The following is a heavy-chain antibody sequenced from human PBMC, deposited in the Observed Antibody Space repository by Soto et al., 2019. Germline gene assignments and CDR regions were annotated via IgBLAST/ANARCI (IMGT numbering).Heavy chain of an antibody. CDR3: AKRSSSTTFDY. D-gene: IGHD6-6*01. Sequence: EVQLLASGGGFVQPGESLRLSCAASGFTFSSYAMSWVRQPPGKGLEWVSVISGSDDSTYYADSVKGRFTISRDNSKNTLYLQRNSLRAEDTAVYYCAKRSSSTTFDYWGQGTLVTVSS. J-gene: IGHJ4*02. V-gene: IGHV3-23*01. CDR1: GFTFSSYA. CDR2: ISGSDDST.